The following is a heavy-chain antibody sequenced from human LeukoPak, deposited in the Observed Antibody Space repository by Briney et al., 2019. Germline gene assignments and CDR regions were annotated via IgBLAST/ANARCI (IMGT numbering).Heavy chain of an antibody. J-gene: IGHJ6*03. Sequence: GASVKVSCKTSGYTFTSYGISWVRQAPGQGLEWMGWISAYKGNTNYAQKLQGRVTMTTDTSTSTAYMELRSLRSDDTAVYYCARAEIFGVEGYYYYYMDVWGKGTTVTVSS. D-gene: IGHD3-3*01. CDR3: ARAEIFGVEGYYYYYMDV. CDR2: ISAYKGNT. V-gene: IGHV1-18*01. CDR1: GYTFTSYG.